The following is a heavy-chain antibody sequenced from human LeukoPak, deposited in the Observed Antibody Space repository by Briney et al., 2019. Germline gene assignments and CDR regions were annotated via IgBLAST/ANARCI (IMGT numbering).Heavy chain of an antibody. V-gene: IGHV3-48*03. CDR1: GFTFSSYE. D-gene: IGHD4-23*01. CDR3: ARETTYGGSRFDP. Sequence: GGSLRLSCAASGFTFSSYEMNWIRQAPGKGLEWISYIVSSGITIYYADSVKGRFTISRDNAKNSLYLQMNSLRAEDTAVYYCARETTYGGSRFDPWGQGTLVTVSS. CDR2: IVSSGITI. J-gene: IGHJ5*02.